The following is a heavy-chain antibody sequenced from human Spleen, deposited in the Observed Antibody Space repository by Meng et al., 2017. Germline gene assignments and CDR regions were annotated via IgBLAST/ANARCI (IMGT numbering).Heavy chain of an antibody. CDR3: ARDRVIQLWFTFDY. Sequence: QVRLVQPGSGLKKPGASVTVSCKASGSTVTSYAMNWVRQAPGQGLEWMGWINTNTGNPTYAQGFTGRFVFSLDTSVSTAYLQISSLKAEDTAVYYCARDRVIQLWFTFDYWGQGTLVTVFS. V-gene: IGHV7-4-1*02. CDR2: INTNTGNP. D-gene: IGHD5-18*01. J-gene: IGHJ4*02. CDR1: GSTVTSYA.